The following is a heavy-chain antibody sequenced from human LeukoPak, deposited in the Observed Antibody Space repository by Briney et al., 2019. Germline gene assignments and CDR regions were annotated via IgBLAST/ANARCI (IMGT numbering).Heavy chain of an antibody. CDR3: ARVGKFDPSDAFDI. J-gene: IGHJ3*02. V-gene: IGHV4-31*03. Sequence: PSETLSLTCTVSGGSISSGGYYWSWIRQHPGKGREWIGYIYYSGSTYYNPSLKSRVTISVDTSKNQFSLKLSSVTAADTAVYYCARVGKFDPSDAFDIWGQGTMVTVSS. CDR2: IYYSGST. D-gene: IGHD3-9*01. CDR1: GGSISSGGYY.